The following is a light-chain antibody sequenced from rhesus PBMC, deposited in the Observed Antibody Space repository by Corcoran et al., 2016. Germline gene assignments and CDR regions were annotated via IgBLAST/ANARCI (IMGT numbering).Light chain of an antibody. V-gene: IGKV1S5*01. CDR1: QTISSY. CDR3: QQHNSHPLT. CDR2: AAS. J-gene: IGKJ4*01. Sequence: DIQMTQSPSSLSASVGDRVTITCRASQTISSYLAWYQQQPGKVPKLLIYAASSLESGVPSRFRGIGSGTDFTLTISSLQPEDFATYYCQQHNSHPLTFGGGTKVEIK.